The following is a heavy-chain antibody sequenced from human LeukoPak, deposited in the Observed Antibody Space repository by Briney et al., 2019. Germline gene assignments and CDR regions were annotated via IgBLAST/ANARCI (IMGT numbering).Heavy chain of an antibody. CDR2: IWYDGSNK. CDR1: GFTFSIYG. Sequence: PGGSLRLSCAASGFTFSIYGMHWVRQAPGKGLEWVSVIWYDGSNKYYADSVKGRFTISRDNSKNTLYLEMNSLRAEDMAVYYCAKDRGRRSYDAVDYWGQGTQVTVSS. V-gene: IGHV3-33*06. J-gene: IGHJ4*02. D-gene: IGHD1-26*01. CDR3: AKDRGRRSYDAVDY.